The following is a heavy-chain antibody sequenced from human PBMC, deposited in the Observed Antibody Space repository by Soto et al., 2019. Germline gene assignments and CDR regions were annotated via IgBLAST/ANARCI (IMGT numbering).Heavy chain of an antibody. J-gene: IGHJ4*02. D-gene: IGHD3-22*01. V-gene: IGHV1-69*13. Sequence: SVKVSCKASGGTFSSYAISWVRQAPGQGLEWMGGIIPIFGTANYAQKFQGRVTITADGSTSTAYMELSSLRSEDTAVYYCASFYDSSGYFTDFDYWGQGTLVTVSS. CDR1: GGTFSSYA. CDR3: ASFYDSSGYFTDFDY. CDR2: IIPIFGTA.